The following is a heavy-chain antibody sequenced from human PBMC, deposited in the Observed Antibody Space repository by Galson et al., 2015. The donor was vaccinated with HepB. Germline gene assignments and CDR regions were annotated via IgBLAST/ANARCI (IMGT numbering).Heavy chain of an antibody. CDR3: AREVGAIGRLLEWLTNYYGMDV. J-gene: IGHJ6*02. CDR1: GFTFGSYG. CDR2: IWYDGSNK. V-gene: IGHV3-33*01. D-gene: IGHD3-3*01. Sequence: SLRLSCAASGFTFGSYGMHWVRQAPGKGLEWVAVIWYDGSNKYYADSVKGRFTISRDNSKNTLYLQMNSLRAEDTAVYYCAREVGAIGRLLEWLTNYYGMDVWGQGTTVTVSS.